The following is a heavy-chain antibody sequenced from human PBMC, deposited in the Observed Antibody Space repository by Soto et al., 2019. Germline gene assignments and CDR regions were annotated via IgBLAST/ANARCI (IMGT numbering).Heavy chain of an antibody. CDR2: IHPNGGST. V-gene: IGHV1-46*01. CDR1: GYIFTNYY. D-gene: IGHD2-21*01. CDR3: ARGLYSGDK. Sequence: QVRLVQSGAEVKKPGASVKVSCKASGYIFTNYYIHWVRQAPGQGLEWMAIIHPNGGSTNCAQEFQGRITLTRDTYTSTVYMDLSSLTSEDTAVYYCARGLYSGDKWGQGTLVTVSS. J-gene: IGHJ4*02.